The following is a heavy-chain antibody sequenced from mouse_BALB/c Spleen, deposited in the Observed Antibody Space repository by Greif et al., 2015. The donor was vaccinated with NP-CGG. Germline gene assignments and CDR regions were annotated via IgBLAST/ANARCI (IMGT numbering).Heavy chain of an antibody. D-gene: IGHD2-1*01. V-gene: IGHV14-1*02. CDR3: ARGGGNPAWFAY. J-gene: IGHJ3*01. CDR1: GFNIKDYY. CDR2: IDPENGNT. Sequence: EVKVEESGAELVRPGALVKLSCKASGFNIKDYYMHWVKQRPEQGLEWIGWIDPENGNTIYDPKFQGKASITADTSSNTAYLQLSSLTSEDTAVYYCARGGGNPAWFAYWGQGTLVTVSA.